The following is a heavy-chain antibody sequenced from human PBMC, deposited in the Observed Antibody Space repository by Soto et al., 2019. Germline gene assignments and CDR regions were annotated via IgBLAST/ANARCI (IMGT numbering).Heavy chain of an antibody. D-gene: IGHD3-10*01. CDR2: VIPILGQA. V-gene: IGHV1-69*01. CDR3: ARVGGIGSPPGTDY. Sequence: QVQLVQSGAEVKKPGSSVKVSCKASGGIFSSYAISWLRQAPGQGLEWMGAVIPILGQAYYAQDLQDRVSITADESTRTTYMELSSLRSEDTAVYFCARVGGIGSPPGTDYWGQGILFTVSS. CDR1: GGIFSSYA. J-gene: IGHJ4*02.